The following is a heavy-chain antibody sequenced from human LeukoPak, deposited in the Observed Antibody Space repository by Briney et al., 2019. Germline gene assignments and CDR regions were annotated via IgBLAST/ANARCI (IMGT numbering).Heavy chain of an antibody. CDR2: IIPIFGTA. J-gene: IGHJ3*02. Sequence: SVKVSCKASGGTFSSYAISWVRQAPGQGLEWMRGIIPIFGTANYAQKFQGRVTITTDESTSTAYMELSSLRSEDTAVYYCARGSQDIVVVPAANDAFDIWGQGTMVTVSS. CDR3: ARGSQDIVVVPAANDAFDI. D-gene: IGHD2-2*01. V-gene: IGHV1-69*05. CDR1: GGTFSSYA.